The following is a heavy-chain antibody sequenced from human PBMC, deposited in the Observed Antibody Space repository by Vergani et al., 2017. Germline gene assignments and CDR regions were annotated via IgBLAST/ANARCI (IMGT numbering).Heavy chain of an antibody. CDR3: ARAPYDYVWGSYRPSSSFDY. Sequence: QVQLVQSGAEVQKPGASVKVSCKAAGYTFTGYYMHWVRQAPGQGLEWMGWINPNSGGTNYAQKFQGRVTMTRDTSISTAYMELSRLRSDDTAVYYCARAPYDYVWGSYRPSSSFDYWGQGTLVTVSS. D-gene: IGHD3-16*02. J-gene: IGHJ4*02. CDR1: GYTFTGYY. V-gene: IGHV1-2*02. CDR2: INPNSGGT.